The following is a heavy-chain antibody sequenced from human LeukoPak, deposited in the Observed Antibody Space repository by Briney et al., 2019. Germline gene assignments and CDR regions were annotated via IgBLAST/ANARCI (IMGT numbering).Heavy chain of an antibody. Sequence: PSETLSLTCTVSGGSISSYYWSWIRQPPGKGLEWIGYIYYSGGTNYNPSLKSRVTISVDTSKNQFSLKLSSVTAADTAVYYCARALWFGVGHAFDIWGQGTMVTVSS. CDR2: IYYSGGT. D-gene: IGHD3-10*01. CDR3: ARALWFGVGHAFDI. CDR1: GGSISSYY. V-gene: IGHV4-59*01. J-gene: IGHJ3*02.